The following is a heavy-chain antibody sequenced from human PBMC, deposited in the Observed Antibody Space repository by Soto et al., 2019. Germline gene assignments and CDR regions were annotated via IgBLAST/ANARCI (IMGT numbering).Heavy chain of an antibody. CDR1: GFTFSSYS. J-gene: IGHJ4*02. V-gene: IGHV3-21*01. Sequence: EVQLVESGGGLVKPGGSLRLSCAASGFTFSSYSMNWVRQAPGKGLEWVSSISSSSSYIYYADSVKGRFTISRDNAQNPLYLQMNSLRAEDTAVYYCAREVSKYSGYDFDYWGQGTLVTVSS. CDR3: AREVSKYSGYDFDY. D-gene: IGHD5-12*01. CDR2: ISSSSSYI.